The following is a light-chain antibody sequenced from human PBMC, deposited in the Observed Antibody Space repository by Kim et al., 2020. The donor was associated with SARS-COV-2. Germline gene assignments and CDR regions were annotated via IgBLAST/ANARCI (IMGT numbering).Light chain of an antibody. CDR1: QTISTW. V-gene: IGKV1-5*03. Sequence: ASVGDRVTVTCRASQTISTWLAWYQQKPGKAPNLLIYLASTLETGVPSRFIGSGSGTEFTLTIDSLQPDDFATYFCQHYSRFPYAFGQGTKVDI. CDR2: LAS. J-gene: IGKJ2*01. CDR3: QHYSRFPYA.